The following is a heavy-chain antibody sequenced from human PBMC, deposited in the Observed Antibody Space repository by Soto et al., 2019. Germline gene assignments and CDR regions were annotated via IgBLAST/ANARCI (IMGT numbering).Heavy chain of an antibody. V-gene: IGHV1-2*02. CDR1: GYTFTGYY. J-gene: IGHJ4*02. CDR3: ARVYGDYDMSSCLPPDY. Sequence: QVQLVQSGAEVKKPGASVKVSCKASGYTFTGYYMHWVRQAPGQGLEWMGWINPNSGGTNYAQKFQGRVTMTRDTSISTAYMELSRLRSDDTAVYYCARVYGDYDMSSCLPPDYWGQGTLVTVSS. CDR2: INPNSGGT. D-gene: IGHD4-17*01.